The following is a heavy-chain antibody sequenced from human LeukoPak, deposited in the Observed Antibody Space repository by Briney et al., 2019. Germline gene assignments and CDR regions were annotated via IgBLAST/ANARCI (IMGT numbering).Heavy chain of an antibody. J-gene: IGHJ6*03. CDR2: ISAYNGNT. D-gene: IGHD3-22*01. CDR3: ARIYYDSSGYYQATYYYYYYMDV. V-gene: IGHV1-18*01. Sequence: ASVKVSCKASGYTFTTYNINWVRQAPGQGLEWMGWISAYNGNTNYAQKLQGRVTMTTDTSTSTAYMEVRSLRSDDTAVYYCARIYYDSSGYYQATYYYYYYMDVWGKGTTVTISS. CDR1: GYTFTTYN.